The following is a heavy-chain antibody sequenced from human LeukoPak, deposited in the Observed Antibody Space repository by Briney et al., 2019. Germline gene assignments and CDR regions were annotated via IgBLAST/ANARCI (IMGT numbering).Heavy chain of an antibody. Sequence: PSETLSLTRTVSGGSVSSGSYYWSWIRQPPGKGLEWIGYIYYSGSTNYNPSLKSRVTISVDTSKNQFSLKLSSVTAADTAVYYCARARSGYYQTWGQGTLVTVSS. CDR1: GGSVSSGSYY. CDR3: ARARSGYYQT. D-gene: IGHD3-22*01. V-gene: IGHV4-61*01. CDR2: IYYSGST. J-gene: IGHJ4*02.